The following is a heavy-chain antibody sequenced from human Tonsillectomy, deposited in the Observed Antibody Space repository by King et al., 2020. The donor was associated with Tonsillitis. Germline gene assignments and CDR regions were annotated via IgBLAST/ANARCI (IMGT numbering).Heavy chain of an antibody. J-gene: IGHJ6*02. CDR3: ARPLWEPGRGYYHYGMDV. D-gene: IGHD1-26*01. CDR1: GFTFDDYA. V-gene: IGHV3-9*01. Sequence: QLVQSGGGLVQPGRSLRLSCAASGFTFDDYAMHWVRQAPGKGLEWVSGISWNSGSIGYADSVKGRFTISRDNAKNSLYLQMNSLRAEDTALYYCARPLWEPGRGYYHYGMDVWGQGTTVTVSS. CDR2: ISWNSGSI.